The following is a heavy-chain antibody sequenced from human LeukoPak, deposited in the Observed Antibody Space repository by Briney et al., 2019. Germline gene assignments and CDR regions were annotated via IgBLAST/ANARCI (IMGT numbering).Heavy chain of an antibody. CDR2: IYYSGTT. V-gene: IGHV4-31*03. CDR1: GGSISSDGYY. D-gene: IGHD6-13*01. Sequence: SETLSLTCTVSGGSISSDGYYWSWIRQHTGRDLEWIGYIYYSGTTYYNPSLKSRVTISVDTSKNQFSLKLSSVTAAGTAVYYCARSRGTAAEFDYWGQGTLVTVYS. J-gene: IGHJ4*02. CDR3: ARSRGTAAEFDY.